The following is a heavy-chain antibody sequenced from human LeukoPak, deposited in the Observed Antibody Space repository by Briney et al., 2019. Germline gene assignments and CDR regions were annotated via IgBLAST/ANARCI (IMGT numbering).Heavy chain of an antibody. J-gene: IGHJ5*02. Sequence: GGSLRLSCTSSGFTFITYWMSWVRQAPGKGLEWVANVKQDGSAKYYVDSVKGRFTISRDNSKNSLYLQMNSLRADDTAVYYCAKGGVPAAVSGWFDPWGQGTLVTVSS. D-gene: IGHD2-2*01. CDR1: GFTFITYW. CDR2: VKQDGSAK. V-gene: IGHV3-7*03. CDR3: AKGGVPAAVSGWFDP.